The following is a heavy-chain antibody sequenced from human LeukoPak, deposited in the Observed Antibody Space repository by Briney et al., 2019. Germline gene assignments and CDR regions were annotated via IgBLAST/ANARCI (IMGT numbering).Heavy chain of an antibody. J-gene: IGHJ5*02. CDR2: IFYSGNT. CDR1: GGSISRSSRY. CDR3: ARKVRAYNWFDP. D-gene: IGHD3-10*01. V-gene: IGHV4-39*07. Sequence: SETLSLTCTVSGGSISRSSRYWGWIRQPPGKGLEWIGSIFYSGNTYDNPSLKSRVTISVDTSKNQFSLKLSSVTAADTAVYYCARKVRAYNWFDPWGQGTLVTVSS.